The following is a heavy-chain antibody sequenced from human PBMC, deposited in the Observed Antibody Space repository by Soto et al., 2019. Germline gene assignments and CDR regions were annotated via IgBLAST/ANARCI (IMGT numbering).Heavy chain of an antibody. J-gene: IGHJ3*02. Sequence: SETLSLTCTVSGGSISSYYWSWIRQPPGKGLEWIGYIYYSGGTNYNPSLKSRVTISVDTSKNQFSLKLSSVTAADTAVYYCARQPITIFGVGHDAFDIWGQGTMVTVSS. CDR1: GGSISSYY. CDR3: ARQPITIFGVGHDAFDI. V-gene: IGHV4-59*08. CDR2: IYYSGGT. D-gene: IGHD3-3*01.